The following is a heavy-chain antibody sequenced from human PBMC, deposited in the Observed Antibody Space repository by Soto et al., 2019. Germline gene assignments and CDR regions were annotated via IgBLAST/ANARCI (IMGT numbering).Heavy chain of an antibody. CDR3: ARGSSRWYY. D-gene: IGHD6-13*01. J-gene: IGHJ4*02. V-gene: IGHV4-4*07. CDR1: GGSISSFY. CDR2: IYSGGTN. Sequence: SETLSLTCTVAGGSISSFYWSCIRPPGGKGLEWIGRIYSGGTNNYNPTLKSRVTMSVDTSKNQFSLRLSSVTAADTAMYYCARGSSRWYYWGQGTLVTVSS.